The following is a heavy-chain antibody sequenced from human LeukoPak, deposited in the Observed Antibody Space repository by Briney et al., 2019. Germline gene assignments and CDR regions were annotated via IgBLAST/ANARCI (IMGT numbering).Heavy chain of an antibody. CDR3: VKDAGTA. J-gene: IGHJ5*02. D-gene: IGHD2-8*02. CDR2: ISWNSGSI. CDR1: GFTFDDYA. V-gene: IGHV3-9*01. Sequence: GRSLRLSCAASGFTFDDYALHWVRQAPGKGLEWVSGISWNSGSIGYADSVEGRFTISRDNAKNSLYLQMNSLRAEDTALYYCVKDAGTAWGQGTLVTVSS.